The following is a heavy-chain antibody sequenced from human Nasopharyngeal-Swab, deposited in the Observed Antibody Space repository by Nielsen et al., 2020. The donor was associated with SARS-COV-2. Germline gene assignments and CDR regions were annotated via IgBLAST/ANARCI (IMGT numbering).Heavy chain of an antibody. D-gene: IGHD5-12*01. CDR3: VRPEGVATSFKYYFQYGMDV. CDR1: GASFSTFW. J-gene: IGHJ6*02. V-gene: IGHV5-51*01. CDR2: TYLVDSDT. Sequence: GGSLRLSCKASGASFSTFWIGWVRQMPGKGLEWMGLTYLVDSDTRYSPSFKGQVTISVDKSISTAYLQWSSLKASDTAMYYCVRPEGVATSFKYYFQYGMDVWGQGTMVTVPS.